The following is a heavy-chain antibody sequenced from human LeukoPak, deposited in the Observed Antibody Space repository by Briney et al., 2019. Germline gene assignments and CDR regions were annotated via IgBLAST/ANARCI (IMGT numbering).Heavy chain of an antibody. CDR1: GFTFDDYA. J-gene: IGHJ5*02. D-gene: IGHD2-15*01. CDR3: AATLYCSGRNCYSYAPFDP. Sequence: GRSLRLSCAASGFTFDDYAMHWVRQAPGKGLEWVSGISWNSAYIDYADSVKGRFSTSRDNAQNSLYLQINSLRPEDTALYYCAATLYCSGRNCYSYAPFDPWGQGTLVTVSS. CDR2: ISWNSAYI. V-gene: IGHV3-9*01.